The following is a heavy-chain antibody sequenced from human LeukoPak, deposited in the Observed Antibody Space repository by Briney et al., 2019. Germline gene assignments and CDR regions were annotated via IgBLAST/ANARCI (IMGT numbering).Heavy chain of an antibody. Sequence: GASVKVSCKASGYTFTSYDINWVRQATGQGLEWMGWMNPNSGNTGYAQKFRGRVTMTRNTSISTAYMELSSLRSEDTAVYYCASARNWYDFWSGYYSTGWFDPWGQGTLVTVSS. CDR1: GYTFTSYD. CDR3: ASARNWYDFWSGYYSTGWFDP. V-gene: IGHV1-8*01. CDR2: MNPNSGNT. D-gene: IGHD3-3*01. J-gene: IGHJ5*02.